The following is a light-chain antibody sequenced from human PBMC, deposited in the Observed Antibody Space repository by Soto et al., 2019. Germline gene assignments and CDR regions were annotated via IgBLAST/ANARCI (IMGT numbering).Light chain of an antibody. CDR3: CSYAGSYV. CDR1: SSDVGSYNL. CDR2: EVS. Sequence: QSALTQPASVSGSPGQSITISCTGTSSDVGSYNLVSWYQQHPGKAPKLMIYEVSKRPSGVSNPFSGSKTGNTASLTISGLQAEDEADYYCCSYAGSYVFGTGTKLTVL. J-gene: IGLJ1*01. V-gene: IGLV2-23*02.